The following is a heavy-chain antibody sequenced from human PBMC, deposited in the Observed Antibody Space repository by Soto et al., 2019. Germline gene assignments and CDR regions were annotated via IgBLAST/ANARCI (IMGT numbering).Heavy chain of an antibody. CDR1: GGSFSGYY. V-gene: IGHV4-34*01. J-gene: IGHJ4*02. CDR2: INHSGST. Sequence: XTLSLPCAVYGGSFSGYYWSWIRQPPGKGLELIGEINHSGSTNYNPSLKSRVTISVDTSKNQFSLKMSSLTAADTAVYYCASYPKLLELLYWGQGTLVTVSS. CDR3: ASYPKLLELLY. D-gene: IGHD1-7*01.